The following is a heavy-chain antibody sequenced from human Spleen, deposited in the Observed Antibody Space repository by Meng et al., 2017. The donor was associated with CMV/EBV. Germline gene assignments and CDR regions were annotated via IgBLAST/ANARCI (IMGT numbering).Heavy chain of an antibody. Sequence: SVKVSCKASGGTLSSYAISWVRQAPGQGLEWMGGIIPILGIANYAQKFQGRVTITTDESTSTAYMELSSLRSEDTAVYYCAALGYCSSTSCYSADYYYYYGMDVWGQGTTVTVSS. CDR3: AALGYCSSTSCYSADYYYYYGMDV. CDR2: IIPILGIA. D-gene: IGHD2-2*01. CDR1: GGTLSSYA. V-gene: IGHV1-69*10. J-gene: IGHJ6*02.